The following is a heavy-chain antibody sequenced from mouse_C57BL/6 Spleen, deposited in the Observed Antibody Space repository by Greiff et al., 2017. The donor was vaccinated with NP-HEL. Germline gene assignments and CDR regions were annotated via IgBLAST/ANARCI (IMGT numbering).Heavy chain of an antibody. CDR1: GYTFTSYW. D-gene: IGHD4-1*01. J-gene: IGHJ1*03. CDR3: ARGNWDVWYFDV. V-gene: IGHV1-53*01. CDR2: INPSNGGT. Sequence: QVQLQQSGTELVKPGASVKLSCKASGYTFTSYWMHWVKQRPGQGLEWIGNINPSNGGTNYNEKFKSKATLTVDKSSSTAYMQLSSLTSEDSAVYYCARGNWDVWYFDVWGTGTTVTVSS.